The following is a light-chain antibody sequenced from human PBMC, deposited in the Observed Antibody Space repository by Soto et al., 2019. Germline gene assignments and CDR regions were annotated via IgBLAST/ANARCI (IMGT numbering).Light chain of an antibody. J-gene: IGKJ1*01. CDR2: LGS. CDR3: MQALQTPPWT. CDR1: QSLLHSNGYNY. Sequence: DIVMTQSPLSLPVTPGEPASISCRSSQSLLHSNGYNYLDWYLQKPGQSPQLLIYLGSNRASGVPDRFSGRGSGTDFTLKISRVEAEDVGVYYCMQALQTPPWTFGQGTNVAIK. V-gene: IGKV2-28*01.